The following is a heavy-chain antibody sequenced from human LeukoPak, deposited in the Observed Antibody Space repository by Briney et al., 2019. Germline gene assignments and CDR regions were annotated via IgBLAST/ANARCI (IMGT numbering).Heavy chain of an antibody. CDR2: IIPIFGTA. J-gene: IGHJ4*02. Sequence: SVKVSCKASGGTFSSYAISWVRQAPGQGLEWRGGIIPIFGTANYAQKFQGRVTITADKSTSTAYMELSSLRSEDTAVYYCARGMAVAGGFYFDYWGQGTLVTVSS. CDR1: GGTFSSYA. V-gene: IGHV1-69*06. CDR3: ARGMAVAGGFYFDY. D-gene: IGHD6-19*01.